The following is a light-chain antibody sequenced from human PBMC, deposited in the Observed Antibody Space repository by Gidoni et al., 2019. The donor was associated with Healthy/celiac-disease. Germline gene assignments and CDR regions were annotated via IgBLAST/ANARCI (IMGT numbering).Light chain of an antibody. CDR1: QTVLYSSNNQNY. CDR2: LPI. CDR3: KQYYSTPLT. Sequence: MVLLPSHASLAVPLGDRATINCKSIQTVLYSSNNQNYFAWYQQQPGPPPKLLIYLPITRGSGVPERLSGSGSGTDFNLTISSLQGEDVAVYYCKQYYSTPLTFGGGTKVEIK. J-gene: IGKJ4*01. V-gene: IGKV4-1*01.